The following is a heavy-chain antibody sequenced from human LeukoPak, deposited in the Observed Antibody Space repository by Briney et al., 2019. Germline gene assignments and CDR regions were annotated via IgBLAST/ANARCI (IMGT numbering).Heavy chain of an antibody. CDR3: ARDGGINYLDY. CDR2: IYYSGST. J-gene: IGHJ4*02. CDR1: GGSISSSSYY. V-gene: IGHV4-39*07. Sequence: PSETLSLTCTVSGGSISSSSYYWGWIRQPPGKGLEWIGSIYYSGSTYYNPSLKSRVTISVDTSKNQFSLKLSSVTAADTAVYYCARDGGINYLDYWGQGTLVTVSS.